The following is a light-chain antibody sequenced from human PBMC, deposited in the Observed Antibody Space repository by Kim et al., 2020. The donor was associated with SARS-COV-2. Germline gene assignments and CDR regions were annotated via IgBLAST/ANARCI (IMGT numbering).Light chain of an antibody. Sequence: PGGTVPLSCGSSTGAVTRGHYPFWFQQKPRQAPRTLIYGSSSKHSWTPARFSGSVLGGKAALTLSGAQPEDEAEYYCLLTHSGVGVIGGGTKLTVL. CDR3: LLTHSGVGV. J-gene: IGLJ3*02. V-gene: IGLV7-46*01. CDR2: GSS. CDR1: TGAVTRGHY.